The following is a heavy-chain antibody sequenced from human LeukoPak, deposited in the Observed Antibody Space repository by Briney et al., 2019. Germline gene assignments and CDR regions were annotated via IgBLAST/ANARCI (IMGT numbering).Heavy chain of an antibody. CDR3: ARAVYYEKAYYYYMDV. J-gene: IGHJ6*03. CDR1: GGSISSSSYY. CDR2: IHYSGST. Sequence: SETLSLTCTVSGGSISSSSYYWSWIRQPPGKGLEWIGYIHYSGSTNYNPSLKSRVTISVDTSKNQFSLKLSSVTAADTAVYYCARAVYYEKAYYYYMDVWGKGTTVTVSS. V-gene: IGHV4-61*05. D-gene: IGHD3-22*01.